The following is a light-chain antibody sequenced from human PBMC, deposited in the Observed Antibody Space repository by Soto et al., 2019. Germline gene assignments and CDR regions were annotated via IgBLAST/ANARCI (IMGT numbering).Light chain of an antibody. Sequence: DIVMTQSPDSLAVSLGERATINCKSSQRVLYSSNNKNYLAWYQQRPGQPPKLLIYWASTRESGVPDRFSGSGSGTDFTLTITSLQAEDVSVYYCQRYESTPPTFGQGTKLEIK. CDR2: WAS. CDR1: QRVLYSSNNKNY. V-gene: IGKV4-1*01. J-gene: IGKJ2*01. CDR3: QRYESTPPT.